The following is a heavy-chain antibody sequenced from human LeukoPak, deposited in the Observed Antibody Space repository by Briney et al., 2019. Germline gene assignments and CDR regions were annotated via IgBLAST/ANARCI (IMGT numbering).Heavy chain of an antibody. CDR2: IYYSGST. D-gene: IGHD6-13*01. CDR1: GGSISSYY. CDR3: ARERSSSWSYYYYMDV. Sequence: PSETLSLTCTVSGGSISSYYWSWLRQPPGKGLEWIGYIYYSGSTNYNPSLKSRVTISVDTSKNQFSLKLSSVTAADTAVYYCARERSSSWSYYYYMDVWGKGTTVTVSS. V-gene: IGHV4-59*01. J-gene: IGHJ6*03.